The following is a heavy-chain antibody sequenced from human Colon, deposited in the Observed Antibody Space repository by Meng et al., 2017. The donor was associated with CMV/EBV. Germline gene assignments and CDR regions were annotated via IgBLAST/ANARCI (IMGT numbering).Heavy chain of an antibody. CDR2: IFSAGGS. Sequence: GESLKISCSTSGFTFSSYSLNWVRQAPGKGLEWVSVIFSAGGSYYADSVKGRFTISRDISKNMVFLEMNGLTAEDTAVYYCARGLTHLGGSTLRAFDYWGQGTLVTVSS. J-gene: IGHJ4*02. CDR1: GFTFSSYS. D-gene: IGHD1-26*01. CDR3: ARGLTHLGGSTLRAFDY. V-gene: IGHV3-53*01.